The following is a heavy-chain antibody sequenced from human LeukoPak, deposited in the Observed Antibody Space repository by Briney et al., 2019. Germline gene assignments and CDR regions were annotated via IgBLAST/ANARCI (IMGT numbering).Heavy chain of an antibody. CDR3: ARDSSGSYYTSNFDY. CDR1: GGAFISYA. J-gene: IGHJ4*02. CDR2: IIPIFGTP. V-gene: IGHV1-69*01. D-gene: IGHD3-10*01. Sequence: SVNVSSKASGGAFISYAISWVGQAPGQGLEWMGGIIPIFGTPNYAQKFQGRVTITADESTSTAYMELSSLRSEDTAVYYCARDSSGSYYTSNFDYWGQGTLVTVSS.